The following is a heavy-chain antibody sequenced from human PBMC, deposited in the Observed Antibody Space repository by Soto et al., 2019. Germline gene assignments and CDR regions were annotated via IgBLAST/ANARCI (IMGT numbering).Heavy chain of an antibody. CDR3: ARALVNGGDY. D-gene: IGHD2-8*02. V-gene: IGHV3-7*01. J-gene: IGHJ4*02. CDR1: GFTFSNYW. CDR2: IKEDGSET. Sequence: TGGSLRLSCAASGFTFSNYWMTWVRQAPGKGLEWVANIKEDGSETNFLDSVQGRFTISRDNAKNSVYLQMHSLRADDTAVYYCARALVNGGDYWGQGTLVTVS.